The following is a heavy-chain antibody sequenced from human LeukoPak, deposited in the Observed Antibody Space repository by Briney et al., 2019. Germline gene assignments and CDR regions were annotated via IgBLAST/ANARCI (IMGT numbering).Heavy chain of an antibody. CDR1: GFTFSSYG. CDR3: ARDFRSTHIAVAGTWDY. Sequence: GGSLRLSCAASGFTFSSYGMHWVRQAPGEGLGWGAVIWYDGSNKYYADSVKGRFPISRDNSKNTLYLQMNSLRAEDTAVYYCARDFRSTHIAVAGTWDYWGQGTLVTVSS. D-gene: IGHD6-19*01. CDR2: IWYDGSNK. V-gene: IGHV3-33*01. J-gene: IGHJ4*02.